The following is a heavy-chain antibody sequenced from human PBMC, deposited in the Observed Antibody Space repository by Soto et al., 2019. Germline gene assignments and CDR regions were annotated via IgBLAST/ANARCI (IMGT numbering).Heavy chain of an antibody. D-gene: IGHD2-21*02. CDR2: IYYSGST. CDR1: GGSISSGGYY. CDR3: ARAFKVVTAIASYYFDY. V-gene: IGHV4-31*03. Sequence: PSETLSLTCTVSGGSISSGGYYWSWIRQHPGKGLEWIGYIYYSGSTYYNPSLKSRVTISVDTSKNQFSLKLSSVTAADTAVYYCARAFKVVTAIASYYFDYWGQGTLVTV. J-gene: IGHJ4*02.